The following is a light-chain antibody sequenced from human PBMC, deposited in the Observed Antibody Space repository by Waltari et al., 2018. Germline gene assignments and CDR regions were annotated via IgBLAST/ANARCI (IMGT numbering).Light chain of an antibody. J-gene: IGKJ1*01. CDR3: QKYDRLPAT. CDR2: GAS. Sequence: EIVLTQSPGTLSLSPGERGTLSCRASQSCSRFLAWYQQKPGQAPRLLIYGASTRATGIPDRFSGSGSGTDFSLTISRLEPEDFAVYYCQKYDRLPATFGQGTKVEIK. V-gene: IGKV3-20*01. CDR1: QSCSRF.